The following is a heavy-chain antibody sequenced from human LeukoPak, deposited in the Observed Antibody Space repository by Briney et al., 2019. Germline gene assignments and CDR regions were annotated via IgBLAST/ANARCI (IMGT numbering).Heavy chain of an antibody. CDR3: ARDSYYYDSSGEIRDAFDI. CDR1: GGSISSGSYY. CDR2: IYTSGST. D-gene: IGHD3-22*01. J-gene: IGHJ3*02. V-gene: IGHV4-61*02. Sequence: SQTLSLTCTVSGGSISSGSYYWSWIRQPAGKGLEWIGRIYTSGSTNYNPSLKSRVTISVDTSKNQFSLRLSSVTAADTAVYYCARDSYYYDSSGEIRDAFDIWGQGTMVTVSS.